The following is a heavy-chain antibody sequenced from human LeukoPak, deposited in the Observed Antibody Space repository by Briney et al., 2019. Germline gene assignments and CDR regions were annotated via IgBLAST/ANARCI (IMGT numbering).Heavy chain of an antibody. CDR1: GGSISTTSSY. J-gene: IGHJ4*02. CDR2: IYYDGST. V-gene: IGHV4-39*01. Sequence: PSETLSLTCTVSGGSISTTSSYWGWVRQPPGKGLEWIESIYYDGSTHYNPSLKSRVTISVDTSKNQFSLKLSSVTAADTAVYYCARRGGTAAGNCFDYWGQGTLVTVSS. D-gene: IGHD6-13*01. CDR3: ARRGGTAAGNCFDY.